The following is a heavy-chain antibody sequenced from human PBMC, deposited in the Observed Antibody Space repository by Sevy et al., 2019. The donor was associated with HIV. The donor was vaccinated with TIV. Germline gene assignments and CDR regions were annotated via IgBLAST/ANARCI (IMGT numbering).Heavy chain of an antibody. J-gene: IGHJ4*02. V-gene: IGHV3-30-3*01. Sequence: GGCLRLSCAASGFAFRTYAFHWVRQAPGRGLEWVGLISSNGDNAFYTNALRGRFTISRDNSMNTLYLELNNLTPDDTAVYYCARGPEWELTSFLSHWGQGTLVTVSS. CDR3: ARGPEWELTSFLSH. D-gene: IGHD3-9*01. CDR1: GFAFRTYA. CDR2: ISSNGDNA.